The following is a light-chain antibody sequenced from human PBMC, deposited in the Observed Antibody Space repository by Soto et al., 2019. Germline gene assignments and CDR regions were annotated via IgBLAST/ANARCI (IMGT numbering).Light chain of an antibody. CDR2: EVS. V-gene: IGLV2-14*01. CDR1: SSDVGGYDY. J-gene: IGLJ1*01. CDR3: SSYSISTAYL. Sequence: QSVLTQPASVAGCPGQSITISWAGTSSDVGGYDYVSWYQLHPGKAPKLMIFEVSNRPSGVSYRFSGSKSGNTASLTISGLQAEDEADYFCSSYSISTAYLFGTGTKV.